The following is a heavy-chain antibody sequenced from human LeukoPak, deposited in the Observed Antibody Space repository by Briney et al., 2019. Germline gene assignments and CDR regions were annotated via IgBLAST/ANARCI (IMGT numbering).Heavy chain of an antibody. J-gene: IGHJ4*02. CDR3: ARDTGYSSGPGYFDY. D-gene: IGHD6-25*01. CDR1: GFTFSSYA. V-gene: IGHV3-30-3*01. Sequence: GSLRLSCAASGFTFSSYAMHWVRQAPGKGLEWVAVISYDGSNKYYADSVKGRFTISRDNSKNTLYLQMNSLRAEDTAVYYCARDTGYSSGPGYFDYWGQGTLVTVSS. CDR2: ISYDGSNK.